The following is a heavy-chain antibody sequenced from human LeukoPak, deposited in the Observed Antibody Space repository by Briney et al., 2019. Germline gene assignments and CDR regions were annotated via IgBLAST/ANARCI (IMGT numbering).Heavy chain of an antibody. CDR1: GDSVSRDSIA. CDR2: TYYRSTWYN. CDR3: ARGLGWPYFDY. J-gene: IGHJ4*02. Sequence: SQTLSLTCAISGDSVSRDSIAWNWIRQSPSRGLEWLGRTYYRSTWYNDYALSVKGRITINPDTSKNQFPLHLDSVTPEDTAVYYCARGLGWPYFDYWGQGTLVTVSS. V-gene: IGHV6-1*01. D-gene: IGHD5-24*01.